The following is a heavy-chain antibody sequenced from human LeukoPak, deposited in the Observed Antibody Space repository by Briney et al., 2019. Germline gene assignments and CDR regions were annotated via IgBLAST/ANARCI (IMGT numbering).Heavy chain of an antibody. J-gene: IGHJ3*02. V-gene: IGHV3-21*01. CDR3: ARVLMWLADAFDI. Sequence: GGSLRLSCAASGFTFSSYSMNWVRQAPGKGLEWVSSISSSSSYIYYADSVKGRFTISRDNAKSSLYLQMNSLRAEDTAVYYCARVLMWLADAFDIWGQGTMVTVSS. CDR1: GFTFSSYS. CDR2: ISSSSSYI. D-gene: IGHD6-19*01.